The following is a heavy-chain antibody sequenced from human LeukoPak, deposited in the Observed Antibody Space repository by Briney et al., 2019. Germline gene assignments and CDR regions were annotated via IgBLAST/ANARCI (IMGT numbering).Heavy chain of an antibody. Sequence: SGTLSLTCAVSGXSISGSKGWSWVRQPPGKGLEWIGEIYHSGSTNYNPSLKSRATISVDKSRNQFSLKLNSVTAADTAVYYCARNSGNSDVDYWGQGTLVTVSS. V-gene: IGHV4-4*02. CDR1: GXSISGSKG. CDR3: ARNSGNSDVDY. J-gene: IGHJ4*02. CDR2: IYHSGST. D-gene: IGHD4-23*01.